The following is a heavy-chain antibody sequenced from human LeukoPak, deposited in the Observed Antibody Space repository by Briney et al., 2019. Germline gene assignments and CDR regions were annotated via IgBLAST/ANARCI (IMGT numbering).Heavy chain of an antibody. CDR1: GGTFSSYA. CDR3: ASGKNIVVVTAIGAFDI. D-gene: IGHD2-21*02. J-gene: IGHJ3*02. V-gene: IGHV1-69*04. Sequence: SVKVSCKASGGTFSSYAISWVRQAPGQGLEWMGRIIPILGIANYAQKFQGRVTITADKSTSTAYMELSSLRSEDTAVYYCASGKNIVVVTAIGAFDIWGQGTMVTVSS. CDR2: IIPILGIA.